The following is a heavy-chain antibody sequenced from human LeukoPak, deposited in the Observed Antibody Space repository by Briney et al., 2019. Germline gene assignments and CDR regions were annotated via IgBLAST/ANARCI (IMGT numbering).Heavy chain of an antibody. CDR1: GYSFSSYW. CDR2: IYPGDSDT. V-gene: IGHV5-51*01. D-gene: IGHD2-2*01. J-gene: IGHJ4*02. CDR3: ARHVVYCSSTSCYAGKYYFDY. Sequence: GESLKISWKGSGYSFSSYWIGWVRQMPGKGLEWMGIIYPGDSDTRYSPSFQGQVTISADKSISTAYLQWSSLKASDTAMYYCARHVVYCSSTSCYAGKYYFDYWGQGTLVTVSS.